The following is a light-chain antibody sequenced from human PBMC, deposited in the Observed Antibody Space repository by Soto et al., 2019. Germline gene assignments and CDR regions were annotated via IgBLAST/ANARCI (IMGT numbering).Light chain of an antibody. CDR1: QSVSSY. J-gene: IGKJ5*01. V-gene: IGKV3-11*01. CDR3: QQRSNWPQIT. CDR2: DAS. Sequence: EIVLTQSPATLSLSPGERATLSCSASQSVSSYLAWYQQKPGQAPRLLIYDASNRATGIPARFSGSGSGTDFTLTISSLEPEDFAVYYCQQRSNWPQITFGQGTRLENK.